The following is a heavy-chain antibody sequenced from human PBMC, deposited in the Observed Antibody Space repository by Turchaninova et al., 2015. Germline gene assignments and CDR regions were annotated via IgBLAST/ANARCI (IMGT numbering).Heavy chain of an antibody. CDR1: GYSISSGYY. V-gene: IGHV4-38-2*01. D-gene: IGHD6-6*01. CDR2: IYDTGNT. J-gene: IGHJ4*02. CDR3: ATRLHSSSPYFDH. Sequence: QVQLQESGPGLVKPSETLSLTCGVSGYSISSGYYCGWIRQPPGKGLEWIASIYDTGNTSHNPSLKFRVTISVDTSKNQFSLSLSSGTAADTAVYYCATRLHSSSPYFDHWGQGTLVTVSS.